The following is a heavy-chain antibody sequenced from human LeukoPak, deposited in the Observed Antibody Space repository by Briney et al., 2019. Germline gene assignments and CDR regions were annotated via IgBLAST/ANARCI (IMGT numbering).Heavy chain of an antibody. D-gene: IGHD5-18*01. CDR2: ISDDGNNE. Sequence: GGSLRLSCAASGFTFSHAWMSWVRQAPGKGLEWVALISDDGNNENYADSVKGRVTISRDNSKNTLYLQMNSLRAEDTAVYYCARGSTRWIQTWSFDYWGQGTLVTVSS. V-gene: IGHV3-30-3*01. CDR1: GFTFSHAW. CDR3: ARGSTRWIQTWSFDY. J-gene: IGHJ4*02.